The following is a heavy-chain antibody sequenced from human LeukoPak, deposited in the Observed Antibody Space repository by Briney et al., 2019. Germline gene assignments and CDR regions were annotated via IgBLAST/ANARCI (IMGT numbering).Heavy chain of an antibody. CDR3: ARSDQAGQENAFDI. Sequence: SETLSLTCTVSGGSISSTGHYWGWIRQPPGREMEWIGHIYYTGTSYHNPTLKSRVTLSIDTSKNQFSLKLTSVTAADTAVYYCARSDQAGQENAFDIWGQGTMVTVSS. CDR1: GGSISSTGHY. D-gene: IGHD6-25*01. CDR2: IYYTGTS. J-gene: IGHJ3*02. V-gene: IGHV4-39*01.